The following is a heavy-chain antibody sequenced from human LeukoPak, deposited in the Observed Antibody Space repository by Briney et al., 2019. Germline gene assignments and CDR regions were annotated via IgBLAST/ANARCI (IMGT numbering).Heavy chain of an antibody. V-gene: IGHV3-21*01. Sequence: PGGSLRLSCAASGFTFSSYSMNWVRQAPGKGLEWVSSISSSSSYIYYADSVKGRFTISRDNAKNSLYLQMNSLRAEDTAVYYCARDQSVGAYNDYWGQGTLVTVSS. D-gene: IGHD1-26*01. CDR3: ARDQSVGAYNDY. CDR2: ISSSSSYI. J-gene: IGHJ4*02. CDR1: GFTFSSYS.